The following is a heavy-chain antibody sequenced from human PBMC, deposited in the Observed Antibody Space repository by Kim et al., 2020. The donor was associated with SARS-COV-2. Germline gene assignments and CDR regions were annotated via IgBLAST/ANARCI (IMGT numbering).Heavy chain of an antibody. D-gene: IGHD6-19*01. CDR2: INSDGTTT. CDR1: GFTFSSHW. Sequence: GGSLRLTCAASGFTFSSHWMHWVRQAPGKGLVLVSRINSDGTTTSYADSVKCRFTISRDNAMNTLYLQMNSLRAEDTAVYYCARRQFSSGWYYFDYWGQGTLVTVSS. CDR3: ARRQFSSGWYYFDY. J-gene: IGHJ4*02. V-gene: IGHV3-74*01.